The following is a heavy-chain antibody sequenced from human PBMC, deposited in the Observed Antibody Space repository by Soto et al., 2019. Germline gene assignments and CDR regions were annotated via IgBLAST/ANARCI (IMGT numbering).Heavy chain of an antibody. V-gene: IGHV1-18*01. Sequence: GASVKVSCKASGYTFTSYGISWVRQAPGQGLEWMGWISAYNGNTNYAQKLQGRVTMTTDTSTSTAYMELRSLRSDDTAVYYCARDQSTALEWLTAYYYYGMDGWGPGTTVTVSS. J-gene: IGHJ6*02. D-gene: IGHD3-3*01. CDR2: ISAYNGNT. CDR3: ARDQSTALEWLTAYYYYGMDG. CDR1: GYTFTSYG.